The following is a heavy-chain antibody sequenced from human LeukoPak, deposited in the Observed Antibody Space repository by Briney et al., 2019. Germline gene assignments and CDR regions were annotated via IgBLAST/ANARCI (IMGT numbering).Heavy chain of an antibody. CDR2: INPNSGDT. CDR1: GYTFTGYY. Sequence: ASVKVSCKASGYTFTGYYIYWVRQAPGQGLEWLGRINPNSGDTNYAQKSQGRVTITRDTSISEAYMDLSSPTSDDAAVYYCAIGTPAAGIFEYWGQGALVTVSS. V-gene: IGHV1-2*06. CDR3: AIGTPAAGIFEY. J-gene: IGHJ4*02. D-gene: IGHD6-13*01.